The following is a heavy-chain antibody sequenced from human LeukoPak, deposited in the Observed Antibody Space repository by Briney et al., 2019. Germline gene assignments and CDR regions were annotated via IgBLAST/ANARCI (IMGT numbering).Heavy chain of an antibody. D-gene: IGHD6-13*01. CDR2: IYYSGST. CDR1: GGSISSYY. J-gene: IGHJ1*01. CDR3: ASAAAGSTEYFQH. Sequence: PSETLSLTCTVSGGSISSYYWSWIRQPPGKGLEWIGYIYYSGSTNYNPSLKSRVTISVDTSKNQFSLKLSSVTAADTAVYYCASAAAGSTEYFQHWGQGTLVTVSS. V-gene: IGHV4-59*08.